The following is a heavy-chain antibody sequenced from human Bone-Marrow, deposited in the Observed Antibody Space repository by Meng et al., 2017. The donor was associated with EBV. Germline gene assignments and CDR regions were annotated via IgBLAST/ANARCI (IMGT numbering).Heavy chain of an antibody. D-gene: IGHD1-26*01. V-gene: IGHV3-74*01. Sequence: QAVAAGGGSVQPGGSLRLSCAASEFTFSSYWMHWVRQAPGKGLVWVSRINSDGSSTSYADSVKGRFSISRDNAKNTLYLQMNSLTVDDTAIYYCVRGYGGSYLGGDHWGQGTLVTVSS. J-gene: IGHJ5*02. CDR2: INSDGSST. CDR1: EFTFSSYW. CDR3: VRGYGGSYLGGDH.